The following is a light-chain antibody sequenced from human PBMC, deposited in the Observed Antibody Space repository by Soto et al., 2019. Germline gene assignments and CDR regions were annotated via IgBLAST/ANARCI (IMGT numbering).Light chain of an antibody. V-gene: IGLV1-51*01. CDR1: SFNVGNDL. CDR2: DTY. CDR3: GAWDRGLSRYF. Sequence: QSVLTQPPSVSAAPGQKVTISCSGSSFNVGNDLVSWYQQLPGTAPKLLIYDTYKRPSGIPDRFSGSKSGTSAILGITGLQTGDEAYYYCGAWDRGLSRYFFGTGTKVTVL. J-gene: IGLJ1*01.